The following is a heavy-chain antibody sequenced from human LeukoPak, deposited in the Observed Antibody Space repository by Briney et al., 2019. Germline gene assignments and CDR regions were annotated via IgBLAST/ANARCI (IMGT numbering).Heavy chain of an antibody. D-gene: IGHD3-10*01. CDR3: ARNTMVRGVADY. CDR2: INPNSGGT. V-gene: IGHV1-2*02. CDR1: GYTFTGYY. Sequence: GASVKVSCKASGYTFTGYYMHWVRQAPGQGLEWMGWINPNSGGTNYAQKFQGRVTMTRDTPISTAYMELSRLRSDDTAVYYCARNTMVRGVADYWGQGTLVTVSS. J-gene: IGHJ4*02.